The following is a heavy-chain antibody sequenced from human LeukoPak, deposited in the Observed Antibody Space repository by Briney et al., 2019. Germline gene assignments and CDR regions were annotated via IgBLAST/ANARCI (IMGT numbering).Heavy chain of an antibody. CDR1: GGSINSDDDY. Sequence: SQTLSLTWTVSGGSINSDDDYWSWIRQHPGKGQEWIGHIYYSGSTYYSPSLKSRVAISVDTSKNQFSLKLSSVTAADTAIYYCASRSTYCTKTSCHDYWGQGILVTVSS. V-gene: IGHV4-31*02. D-gene: IGHD2-2*01. J-gene: IGHJ4*02. CDR2: IYYSGST. CDR3: ASRSTYCTKTSCHDY.